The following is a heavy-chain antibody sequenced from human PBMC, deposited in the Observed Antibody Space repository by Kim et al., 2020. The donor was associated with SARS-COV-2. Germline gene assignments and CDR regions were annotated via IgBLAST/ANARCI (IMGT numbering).Heavy chain of an antibody. V-gene: IGHV3-74*01. CDR2: INSDGRST. J-gene: IGHJ4*02. D-gene: IGHD4-17*01. CDR3: AGDLDYGGYSNFEY. CDR1: GFTFSRYW. Sequence: GGSLRLSCAASGFTFSRYWMHWVRQGPGKGLVWVSRINSDGRSTSYADSVKGRFTISRDNAKNTLYLQTNSLRAEDTAVYYCAGDLDYGGYSNFEYWGQGTLVTVSS.